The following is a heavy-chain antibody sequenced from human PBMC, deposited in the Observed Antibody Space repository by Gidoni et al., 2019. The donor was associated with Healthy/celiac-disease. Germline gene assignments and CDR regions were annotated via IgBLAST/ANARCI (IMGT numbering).Heavy chain of an antibody. Sequence: QLQRQESGSGLVKPAQTLSLTCAVSGGAISSGGYSWSGIRQPPGKGLEWIGYIYHSGSTYYNPSLKSRVTISVDRSKNQFSLKLSSVTAADTAVYYCARGHWFGELDYWGQGTLVTVSS. J-gene: IGHJ4*02. CDR2: IYHSGST. CDR1: GGAISSGGYS. D-gene: IGHD3-10*01. V-gene: IGHV4-30-2*01. CDR3: ARGHWFGELDY.